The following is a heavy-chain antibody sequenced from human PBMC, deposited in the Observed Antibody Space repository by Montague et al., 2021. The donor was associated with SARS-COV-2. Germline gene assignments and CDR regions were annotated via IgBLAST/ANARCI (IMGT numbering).Heavy chain of an antibody. CDR2: IYYDGST. D-gene: IGHD1-26*01. V-gene: IGHV4-59*03. CDR1: GGSIRSYY. CDR3: ARYGSYFEH. J-gene: IGHJ4*02. Sequence: SETLSLTCTVSGGSIRSYYWSWIRQTPGKGLEWIGYIYYDGSTNYNPSLKSRVTMSVDSSKNQFSLRLSSATAADTAVYYCARYGSYFEHWGQGTLVTVSS.